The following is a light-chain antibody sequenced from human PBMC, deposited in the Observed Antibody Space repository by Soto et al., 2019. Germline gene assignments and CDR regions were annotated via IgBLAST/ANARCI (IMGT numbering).Light chain of an antibody. J-gene: IGKJ1*01. CDR2: AAS. CDR3: QKYSSVHWR. Sequence: TQSPATLSVSPGERATLSCRASQSVSSNLAWYQQKPGKVPKLLIYAASTLQSGVPSRFSGSGSGTDFTLTISSLQPEDVATYYCQKYSSVHWRFGQGTKVEIK. CDR1: QSVSSN. V-gene: IGKV1-27*01.